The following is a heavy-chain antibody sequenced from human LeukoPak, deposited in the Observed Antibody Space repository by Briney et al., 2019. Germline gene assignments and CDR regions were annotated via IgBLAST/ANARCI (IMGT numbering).Heavy chain of an antibody. CDR1: GGSISSGSYY. Sequence: PSQTLSLTCTVSGGSISSGSYYWSWIRQPAGKGLEWIGYIYYSGRTNYNPSLKSRVTISVDTSKKQFSLKLSSVTAADTAVYYCASSKWELSPFDYWGQGTLVTVSS. J-gene: IGHJ4*02. D-gene: IGHD1-26*01. V-gene: IGHV4-61*09. CDR3: ASSKWELSPFDY. CDR2: IYYSGRT.